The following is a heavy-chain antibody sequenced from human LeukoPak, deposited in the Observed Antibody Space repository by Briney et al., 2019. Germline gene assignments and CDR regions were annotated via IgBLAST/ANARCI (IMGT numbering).Heavy chain of an antibody. CDR1: GYTFTRYA. CDR3: ARDREKGSSSEWALPEH. D-gene: IGHD6-6*01. J-gene: IGHJ1*01. CDR2: INAGNGNT. V-gene: IGHV1-3*01. Sequence: ASVKVSCKASGYTFTRYAMHWVRQAPVQRLEWMGWINAGNGNTKYSQKFQGRVTITRDTSASTAYMELSSLRSEDTAVYYCARDREKGSSSEWALPEHWGQGTLVTVSS.